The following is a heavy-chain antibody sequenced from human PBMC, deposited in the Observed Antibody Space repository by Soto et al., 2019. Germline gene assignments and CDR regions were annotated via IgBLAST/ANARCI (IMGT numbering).Heavy chain of an antibody. V-gene: IGHV1-8*01. D-gene: IGHD4-4*01. Sequence: ASLKVSCKASGWTFTSYDINWVRQATGQGLEWMGWMNPNSGNTGYAQKFQGRVTMTRNTSISTAYMELSSLRSEDTAVYYCARWRLHTIYYYGMDVWGQGTTVTVSS. CDR1: GWTFTSYD. J-gene: IGHJ6*02. CDR3: ARWRLHTIYYYGMDV. CDR2: MNPNSGNT.